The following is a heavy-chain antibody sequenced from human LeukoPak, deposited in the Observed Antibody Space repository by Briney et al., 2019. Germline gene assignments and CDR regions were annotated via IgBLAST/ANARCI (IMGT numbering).Heavy chain of an antibody. D-gene: IGHD2-21*02. CDR3: ARVGVMVTAYDLATYYFDY. CDR1: GGSISSGGYY. V-gene: IGHV4-31*01. CDR2: IYYSGST. Sequence: PSETLSLTCTVSGGSISSGGYYWSWIRQHPGKGLEWIGYIYYSGSTYYNPSLKSQVTISVDTSKNQFSLKLSSVTAADTAVYYCARVGVMVTAYDLATYYFDYWGQGTLVTVSS. J-gene: IGHJ4*02.